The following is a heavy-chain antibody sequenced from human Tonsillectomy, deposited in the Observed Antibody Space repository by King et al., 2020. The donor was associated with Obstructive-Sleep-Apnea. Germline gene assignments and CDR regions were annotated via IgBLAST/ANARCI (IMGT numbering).Heavy chain of an antibody. V-gene: IGHV3-7*03. Sequence: VQLVESGGGLVQPGGSLRLSCAVSGFTFSNYWMSWVRQAPGKGLEWVANIKQDGSEKYYVDSVKGRFTISRDNAKNSLYLQMNSLRAEDTAVYYCARENVYQYYFDYWGQGTLVTVSS. CDR1: GFTFSNYW. J-gene: IGHJ4*02. CDR3: ARENVYQYYFDY. D-gene: IGHD2-2*02. CDR2: IKQDGSEK.